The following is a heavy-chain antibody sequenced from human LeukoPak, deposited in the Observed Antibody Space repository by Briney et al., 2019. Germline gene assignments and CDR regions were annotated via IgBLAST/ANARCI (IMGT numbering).Heavy chain of an antibody. J-gene: IGHJ5*02. CDR3: AKGPRPGSSGYPNLHH. CDR1: GFTVSSNY. D-gene: IGHD3-22*01. V-gene: IGHV3-53*01. CDR2: IYSGSTT. Sequence: PGGSLSLSCAASGFTVSSNYMNWVRQAPGKGLEWVSLIYSGSTTNYADSVKGRFTISRDNSRNTLYIQMNSLRVEDTAVYYCAKGPRPGSSGYPNLHHWGQGTLVTVSS.